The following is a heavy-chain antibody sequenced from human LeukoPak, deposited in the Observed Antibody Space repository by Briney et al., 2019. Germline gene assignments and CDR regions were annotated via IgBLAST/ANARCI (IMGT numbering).Heavy chain of an antibody. CDR1: GGTFSSYA. CDR2: IIPIFGTA. J-gene: IGHJ4*02. D-gene: IGHD3-3*01. V-gene: IGHV1-69*13. Sequence: EASVKVSCKASGGTFSSYAISWVRQAPGQGLEWMGGIIPIFGTANYAQKFQGRVTITADESTSTAYMELSSLRSEDTAVYYCASGSADTIFGVIDYWGQGTLVTVSS. CDR3: ASGSADTIFGVIDY.